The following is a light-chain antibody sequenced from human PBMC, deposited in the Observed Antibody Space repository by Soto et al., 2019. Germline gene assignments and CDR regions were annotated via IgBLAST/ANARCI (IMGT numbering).Light chain of an antibody. J-gene: IGLJ3*02. Sequence: QSVLTQPASVSGSPGQSITISCTGTSSEVESYNLVSWYQQHPGNAPKLMIYEGSKRPSGVSNRFFGSKSGNTASLTISGLQAEDEADYYCCSFARGSTLVFGGGTKLTVL. CDR3: CSFARGSTLV. V-gene: IGLV2-23*01. CDR2: EGS. CDR1: SSEVESYNL.